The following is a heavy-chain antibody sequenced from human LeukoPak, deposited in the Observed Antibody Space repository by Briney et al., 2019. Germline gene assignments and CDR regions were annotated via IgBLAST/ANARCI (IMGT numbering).Heavy chain of an antibody. V-gene: IGHV5-51*01. J-gene: IGHJ4*02. Sequence: XSXKGSXXSFXSYXXGWVRXMXGXXLEXMGIIYPGDSDTRYSPSFQGQVTISADKSISTAYLQWSSLKASDTAMYYCARHKYGSGSDYWGQGTLVTVSS. CDR2: IYPGDSDT. CDR3: ARHKYGSGSDY. CDR1: XXSFXSYX. D-gene: IGHD3-10*01.